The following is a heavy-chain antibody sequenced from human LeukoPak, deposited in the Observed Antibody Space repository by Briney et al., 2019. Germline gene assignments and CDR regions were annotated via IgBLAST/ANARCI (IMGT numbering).Heavy chain of an antibody. CDR3: ARNGKRVVYYFDY. D-gene: IGHD2-15*01. J-gene: IGHJ4*02. CDR1: GYTLTELS. V-gene: IGHV1-69*05. CDR2: IIPIFGTA. Sequence: ASVKVSCKVSGYTLTELSMHWVRQAPGQGLEWMGGIIPIFGTANYAQKFQGRVTITTDESTSTAYMELSSLRSEDTAVYYCARNGKRVVYYFDYWGQGTLVTVSS.